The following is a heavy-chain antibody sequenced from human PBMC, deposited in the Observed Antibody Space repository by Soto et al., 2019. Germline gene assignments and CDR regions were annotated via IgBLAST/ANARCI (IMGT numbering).Heavy chain of an antibody. D-gene: IGHD6-6*01. V-gene: IGHV3-23*01. J-gene: IGHJ6*02. CDR3: ASRSSAHYYYGMDV. CDR1: GFTCSSYA. CDR2: ISGSGGST. Sequence: PGGSVILSCAASGFTCSSYAMSWVRQSPGQWLEWVSAISGSGGSTYYADSVKGRFTISRDNSKNTLYLEMNSLRAEETAVYYCASRSSAHYYYGMDVWGQGTTVTVSS.